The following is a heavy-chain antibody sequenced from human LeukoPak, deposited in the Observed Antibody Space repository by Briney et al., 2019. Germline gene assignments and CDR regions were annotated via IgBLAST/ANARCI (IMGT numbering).Heavy chain of an antibody. D-gene: IGHD5-18*01. CDR3: ARGGSYGFLGWFDP. V-gene: IGHV4-59*12. CDR1: GASISSYY. CDR2: IYYSGST. J-gene: IGHJ5*02. Sequence: SETLSLTRTVSGASISSYYWSWIRQPPGKGLEWIGYIYYSGSTNYNPSPKSRVTISVDTSKNQFSLKLSSVTAADTAVYYCARGGSYGFLGWFDPWGQGTLATVSS.